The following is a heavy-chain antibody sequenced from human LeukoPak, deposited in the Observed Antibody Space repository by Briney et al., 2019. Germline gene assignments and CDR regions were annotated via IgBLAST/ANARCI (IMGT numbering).Heavy chain of an antibody. CDR2: IKRDGSGT. V-gene: IGHV3-74*01. D-gene: IGHD2-8*01. CDR1: GFTFSFNS. CDR3: ARSNGFGMDV. Sequence: GGSLRLSCAASGFTFSFNSMHWVRQGPGKGLVWDSRIKRDGSGTTYADSVKGRVTISRDNAKNTLYLQMNSLRAEDTAVYYCARSNGFGMDVWGQGTTVTVSS. J-gene: IGHJ6*02.